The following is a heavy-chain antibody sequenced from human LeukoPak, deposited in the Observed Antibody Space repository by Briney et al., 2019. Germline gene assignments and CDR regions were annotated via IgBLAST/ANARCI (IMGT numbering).Heavy chain of an antibody. CDR2: IYYSGTT. V-gene: IGHV4-59*05. Sequence: GSLRLSCAASGFTFSGHNMNWVRQAPGKGLEWIGTIYYSGTTYYNPSLKSRVSISVNTSKNQFSLKLSAVTAADTAVYYCTSGYSSDWFSDYWGQGTLVTVAS. CDR3: TSGYSSDWFSDY. CDR1: GFTFSGHN. J-gene: IGHJ4*02. D-gene: IGHD6-13*01.